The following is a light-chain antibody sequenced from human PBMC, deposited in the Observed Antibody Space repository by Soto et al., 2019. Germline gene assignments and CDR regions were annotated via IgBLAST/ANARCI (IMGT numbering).Light chain of an antibody. CDR2: AAF. J-gene: IGKJ5*01. V-gene: IGKV1-39*01. CDR1: QSISSH. Sequence: DIQMTQSPASLSAYLLDRVTITCRASQSISSHLNWYQQKPGKAPKLLIHAAFRLQSGVPSRFSGSGSGTDFTLTISSLQPQDFATYYCQQSYSTSITFGQGTRLEIK. CDR3: QQSYSTSIT.